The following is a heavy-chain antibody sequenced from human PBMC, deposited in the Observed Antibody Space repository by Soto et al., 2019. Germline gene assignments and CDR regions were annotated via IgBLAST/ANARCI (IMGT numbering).Heavy chain of an antibody. CDR2: ISGSGGST. CDR1: AFPFSSYA. J-gene: IGHJ6*02. D-gene: IGHD3-3*01. CDR3: AKGLELRPRGGMDV. V-gene: IGHV3-23*01. Sequence: PGGSLHLSCAASAFPFSSYAMLWVRPTPGKGLEWVSAISGSGGSTYYAEAVKGRFTISRDNSKNTLYLQMNSLRAEDTAVYYCAKGLELRPRGGMDVWGQGTTVTVSS.